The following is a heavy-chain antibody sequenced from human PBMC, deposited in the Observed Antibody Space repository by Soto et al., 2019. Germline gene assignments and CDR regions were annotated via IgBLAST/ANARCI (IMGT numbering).Heavy chain of an antibody. CDR2: IYYSGST. D-gene: IGHD1-26*01. CDR1: GGSITSSSYY. Sequence: SETLSLTCTVSGGSITSSSYYWGWIRQPPGKGLEWIGSIYYSGSTYYNPSLKSRVTISVDTSKNQFSLKLSSVTAADTAVYYCAAQEVGGSYVYTFDPWGQGTLVTVS. J-gene: IGHJ5*02. CDR3: AAQEVGGSYVYTFDP. V-gene: IGHV4-39*01.